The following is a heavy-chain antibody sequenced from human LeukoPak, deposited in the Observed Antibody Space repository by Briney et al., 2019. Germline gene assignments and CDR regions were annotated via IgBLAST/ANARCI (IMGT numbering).Heavy chain of an antibody. CDR1: GFTFSSSA. D-gene: IGHD2/OR15-2a*01. J-gene: IGHJ4*02. V-gene: IGHV3-30*18. Sequence: PGGSLRLSCAASGFTFSSSAMHWVGQAPGKGLEWVSTISHDGSNKYYGDSVKGRFTISRDNSKNTLYVQMNGLRAEDTAMYFCAKDTPSPNSGYYHYWGQGTLVTVSS. CDR3: AKDTPSPNSGYYHY. CDR2: ISHDGSNK.